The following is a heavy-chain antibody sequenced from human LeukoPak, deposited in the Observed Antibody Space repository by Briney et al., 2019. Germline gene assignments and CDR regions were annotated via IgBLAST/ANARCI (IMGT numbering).Heavy chain of an antibody. CDR3: ARNLVGSDTSDFDS. CDR1: GFTFSDYW. CDR2: IRTDGGET. Sequence: PGGSLRLSCAASGFTFSDYWMHWVRQAPGKGLVWVSRIRTDGGETNYEDSVKGRFTISRDNARNTLYLQMSSLRAGDTAIYYCARNLVGSDTSDFDSWGQGTLVTVSS. D-gene: IGHD1-26*01. V-gene: IGHV3-74*01. J-gene: IGHJ4*02.